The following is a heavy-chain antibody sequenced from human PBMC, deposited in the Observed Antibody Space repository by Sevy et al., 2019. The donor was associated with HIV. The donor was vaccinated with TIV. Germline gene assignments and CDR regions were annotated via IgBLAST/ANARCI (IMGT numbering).Heavy chain of an antibody. CDR3: AKDRSYCSVGNCYSDS. CDR1: GYTFTNYG. CDR2: ISAYNGNT. J-gene: IGHJ4*02. V-gene: IGHV1-18*04. Sequence: VSVKVSCKASGYTFTNYGISWVRQAPGQGLEWMGWISAYNGNTNYAQSLQGRVTMTTDTSTNTAYMELRSLRSDDTAVYFCAKDRSYCSVGNCYSDSWGQGTLVTVSS. D-gene: IGHD2-15*01.